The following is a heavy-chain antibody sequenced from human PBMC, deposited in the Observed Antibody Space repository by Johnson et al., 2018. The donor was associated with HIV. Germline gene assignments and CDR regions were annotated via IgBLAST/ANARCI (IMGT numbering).Heavy chain of an antibody. CDR1: RFTFSSYW. CDR2: IKQDGSEK. D-gene: IGHD3-3*01. Sequence: VQLVESGGGLVQPGGSLRLSCAASRFTFSSYWMSWVRQAPGKGLEWVANIKQDGSEKYYVDSVKGRFTISRDNAKNSLYLQMNSLRAEDTAVYYCARSTYYNFWSGYYTADAFDIWGQGTMVTVSS. J-gene: IGHJ3*02. CDR3: ARSTYYNFWSGYYTADAFDI. V-gene: IGHV3-7*01.